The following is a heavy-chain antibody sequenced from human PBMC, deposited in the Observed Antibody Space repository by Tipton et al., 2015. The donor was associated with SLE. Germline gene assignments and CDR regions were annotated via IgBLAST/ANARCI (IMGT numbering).Heavy chain of an antibody. CDR1: GFTVSSDF. D-gene: IGHD3-3*02. V-gene: IGHV3-66*01. Sequence: SLRLSCTASGFTVSSDFMKWVRRAPGKGLEWVSMIHSEDRTFYAASVKGRFAISRDTSKNTVDLQMDSLRAEDTAVYYCAGPSTSLDYWGQGTLVTVSS. CDR2: IHSEDRT. J-gene: IGHJ4*02. CDR3: AGPSTSLDY.